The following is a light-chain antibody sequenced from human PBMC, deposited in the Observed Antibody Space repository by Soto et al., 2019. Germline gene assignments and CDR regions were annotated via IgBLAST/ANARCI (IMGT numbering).Light chain of an antibody. CDR1: QSIDSW. CDR3: QQYNSYSLT. CDR2: KAS. Sequence: DIQMTQSPSTLSASVGDRVTITCRASQSIDSWLAWYQQKPGKAPNLLISKASSLETGVPSRFSGSGSGTEFTLTISSLQPDDFATYYCQQYNSYSLTFGQGTKVEIK. J-gene: IGKJ1*01. V-gene: IGKV1-5*03.